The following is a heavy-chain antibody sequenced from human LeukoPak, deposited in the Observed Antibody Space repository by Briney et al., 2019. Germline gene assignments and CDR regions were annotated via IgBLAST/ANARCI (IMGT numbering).Heavy chain of an antibody. CDR2: ISYDGSNK. CDR3: ARDLQYLLLMGEIDY. V-gene: IGHV3-30*04. CDR1: GFTFSSYA. J-gene: IGHJ4*02. Sequence: GGSLRLSCAASGFTFSSYAMSWVRQAPGKGLEWVALISYDGSNKYYADSVKGRFTISRDNSKNTLYLQMHSPRADDTAVYYCARDLQYLLLMGEIDYWGQGTLVTVSS. D-gene: IGHD2-2*01.